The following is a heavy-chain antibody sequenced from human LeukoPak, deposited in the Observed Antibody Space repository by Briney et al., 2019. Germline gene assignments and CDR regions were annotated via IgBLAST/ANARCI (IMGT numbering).Heavy chain of an antibody. CDR1: GYTFTTFV. Sequence: ASVKVSCKTSGYTFTTFVINWVRQAPGQGLEWMGWISPYNGNTNYAQKLQGRVTMTTDTSTNTAYMELRSLRSDDTAVYYCARDKGRAYSYGYVDYWGQGTLVTVS. CDR2: ISPYNGNT. D-gene: IGHD5-18*01. CDR3: ARDKGRAYSYGYVDY. V-gene: IGHV1-18*01. J-gene: IGHJ4*02.